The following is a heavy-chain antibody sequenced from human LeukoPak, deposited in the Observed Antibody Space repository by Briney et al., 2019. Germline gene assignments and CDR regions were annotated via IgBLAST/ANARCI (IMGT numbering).Heavy chain of an antibody. V-gene: IGHV3-9*01. D-gene: IGHD2-15*01. Sequence: GRSLRLSCSASGFTFDDYAMHWVRQTPGKGLEWVSGISWNSGSIGYADSVKGRFTISRDNARNSLYLQMNSLRAEDTALYYCAKDMTGVVVPDAFDIWGQGTMVTVSS. CDR1: GFTFDDYA. CDR3: AKDMTGVVVPDAFDI. CDR2: ISWNSGSI. J-gene: IGHJ3*02.